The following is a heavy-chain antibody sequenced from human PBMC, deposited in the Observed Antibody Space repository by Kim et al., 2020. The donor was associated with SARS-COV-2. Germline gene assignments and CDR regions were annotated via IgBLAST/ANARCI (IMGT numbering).Heavy chain of an antibody. V-gene: IGHV3-21*01. J-gene: IGHJ4*02. CDR2: ISSSSSYF. Sequence: GGSLRLSCAASGFTFSSYSMNWVRQAPGKGLEWVSSISSSSSYFYYADAEKGRSTISSDNAKTSLFQKMNSRGADETAEYYAGGDSSGWYYFDYWGQGIL. D-gene: IGHD6-19*01. CDR1: GFTFSSYS. CDR3: GGDSSGWYYFDY.